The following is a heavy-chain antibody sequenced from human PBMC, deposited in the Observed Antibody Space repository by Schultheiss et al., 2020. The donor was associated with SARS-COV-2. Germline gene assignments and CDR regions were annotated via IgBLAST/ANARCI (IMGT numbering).Heavy chain of an antibody. CDR2: IYYSGST. CDR3: ASEVKYYYDSSGYYYGGDY. CDR1: GGSISSGGYY. D-gene: IGHD3-22*01. J-gene: IGHJ4*02. Sequence: SETLSLTCTVSGGSISSGGYYWSWIRQPPGKGLEWIGYIYYSGSTYYNPSLKSRVTISVDTSKNQFSLKLSSVTAADTAVYYCASEVKYYYDSSGYYYGGDYWGQGTLVTVSS. V-gene: IGHV4-61*08.